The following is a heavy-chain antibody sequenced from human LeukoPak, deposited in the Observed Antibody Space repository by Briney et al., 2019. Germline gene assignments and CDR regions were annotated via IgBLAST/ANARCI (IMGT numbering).Heavy chain of an antibody. J-gene: IGHJ4*02. CDR3: VRERNNFWSGHHSIFDS. CDR1: GFIFSDHW. D-gene: IGHD3-3*01. CDR2: INNDGSST. V-gene: IGHV3-74*01. Sequence: GGSLRLSCAASGFIFSDHWMHWVRQAPGRGLVWLSRINNDGSSTIYADSVKGRFTFSRDNAENTLFLEMSSLRVEDTAVYYCVRERNNFWSGHHSIFDSWGQGTLVTVSS.